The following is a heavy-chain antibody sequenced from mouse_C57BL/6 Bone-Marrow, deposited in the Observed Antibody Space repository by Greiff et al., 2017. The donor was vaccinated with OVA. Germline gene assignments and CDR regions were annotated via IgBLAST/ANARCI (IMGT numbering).Heavy chain of an antibody. CDR2: IWGVGST. Sequence: VMLVESGPGLVAPSQSLSITCTVSGFSLTSYGVDWVRQSPGKGLEWLGVIWGVGSTNYNSALKARLSISKDNSKSQVFFKMITLQADDTSMYYCAVGAYWGKGTLVTVSA. CDR3: AVGAY. CDR1: GFSLTSYG. D-gene: IGHD3-3*01. J-gene: IGHJ3*01. V-gene: IGHV2-6*01.